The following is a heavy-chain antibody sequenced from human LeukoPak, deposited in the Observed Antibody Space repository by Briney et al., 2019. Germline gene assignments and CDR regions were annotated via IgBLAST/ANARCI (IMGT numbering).Heavy chain of an antibody. CDR3: ARESLRYFDWLSKASHFDY. Sequence: SETLSLTCTVSGGSISSYYWSWIRQPPGKGLEWIGYIYYSGSTDYNPSLKSRVTISVDTSKNQFSLRLSSVTAADTAVYYCARESLRYFDWLSKASHFDYWGQGTLVTVSS. CDR1: GGSISSYY. J-gene: IGHJ4*02. CDR2: IYYSGST. D-gene: IGHD3-9*01. V-gene: IGHV4-59*12.